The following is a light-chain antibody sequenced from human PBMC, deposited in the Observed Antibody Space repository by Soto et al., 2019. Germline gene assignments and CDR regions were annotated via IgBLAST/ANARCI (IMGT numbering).Light chain of an antibody. J-gene: IGKJ3*01. V-gene: IGKV1-5*03. Sequence: DIQMTQSPSTLSASVGDSVTITCRAGQSISSWLAWYQQKPGKAPKLLIFKASTLESGVPSRFSGGGSGTEFTLTISSLQPDDFATYYCQQYHNYPFTFGPGSKVDIK. CDR2: KAS. CDR3: QQYHNYPFT. CDR1: QSISSW.